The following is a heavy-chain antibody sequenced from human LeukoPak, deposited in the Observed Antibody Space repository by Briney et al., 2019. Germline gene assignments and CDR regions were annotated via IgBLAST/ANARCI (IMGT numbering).Heavy chain of an antibody. D-gene: IGHD1-26*01. V-gene: IGHV3-23*01. Sequence: GGSXXLXXAXXGFTFSSYXMSWVRQAPGKGLEWVSAIIGSGCSTYYADSVKGRFTIYRENYKNTLYLKMNRLRAGETAVYYCARIVGATPPFDYWGQGTLVTVSS. CDR3: ARIVGATPPFDY. CDR2: IIGSGCST. J-gene: IGHJ4*02. CDR1: GFTFSSYX.